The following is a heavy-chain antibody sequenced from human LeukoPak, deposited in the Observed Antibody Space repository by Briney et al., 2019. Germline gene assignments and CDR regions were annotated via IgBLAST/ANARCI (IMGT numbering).Heavy chain of an antibody. CDR1: GFTFSSYA. CDR2: ISYDGSNK. J-gene: IGHJ6*03. D-gene: IGHD1-26*01. CDR3: ARATSPSTPGDVLGATPYYYYYMDV. V-gene: IGHV3-30-3*01. Sequence: GRSLSLSCAASGFTFSSYAMHWVRQAPGKGLEWVAVISYDGSNKYYADSVKGRFTISRDNSKNTLYLQMNSLRAEDTAVYYCARATSPSTPGDVLGATPYYYYYMDVWGKGTTVTVSS.